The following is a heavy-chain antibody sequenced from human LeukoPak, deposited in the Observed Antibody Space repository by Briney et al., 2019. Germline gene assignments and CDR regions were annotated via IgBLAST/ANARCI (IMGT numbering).Heavy chain of an antibody. CDR2: IIGSGGST. CDR3: AKDQYNWGEVRYFDY. J-gene: IGHJ4*02. V-gene: IGHV3-23*01. Sequence: GRCLRLSWAASGFTFSSYAMGSARQAPGEWRGWDSSIIGSGGSTYYADSVKGRFTLSRDNSKNTLCLQMNSLRAEATAVYYCAKDQYNWGEVRYFDYWGQGTLVTVSS. D-gene: IGHD1-20*01. CDR1: GFTFSSYA.